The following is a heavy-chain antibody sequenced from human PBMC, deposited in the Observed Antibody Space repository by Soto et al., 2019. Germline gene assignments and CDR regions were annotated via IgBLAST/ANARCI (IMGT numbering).Heavy chain of an antibody. CDR3: ARANGTYFPRN. Sequence: EVQLVESGGGLVQPGGSLRLSCEASGFIFSSYSMNWLRQTPDKRLEWVAHISSSSGTRNYADSVKGRFTISRDNSKNSLYLKMDRLRDEDTAVYYCARANGTYFPRNWGRGTRVAVSS. CDR1: GFIFSSYS. J-gene: IGHJ4*02. D-gene: IGHD1-26*01. V-gene: IGHV3-48*02. CDR2: ISSSSGTR.